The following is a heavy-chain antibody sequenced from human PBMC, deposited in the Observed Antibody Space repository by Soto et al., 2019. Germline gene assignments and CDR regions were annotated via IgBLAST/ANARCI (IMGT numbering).Heavy chain of an antibody. J-gene: IGHJ6*02. D-gene: IGHD3-10*01. V-gene: IGHV1-69*13. CDR2: IIPIFGTA. CDR3: ASHGSGSYYLTYYYYYGMDV. Sequence: ASVKVSCKASGGTFSSYAISWVRQAPGQGLEWVGGIIPIFGTANYAQKFQGRVTITADESTSTAYMELSSLRSEDTAVYYCASHGSGSYYLTYYYYYGMDVWGQGTTVTVSS. CDR1: GGTFSSYA.